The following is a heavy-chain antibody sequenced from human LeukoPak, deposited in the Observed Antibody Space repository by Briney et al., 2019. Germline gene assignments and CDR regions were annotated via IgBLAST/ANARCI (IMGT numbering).Heavy chain of an antibody. J-gene: IGHJ4*02. V-gene: IGHV4-31*03. Sequence: SETLSLTCTVSGGSISSDGYYWTWIRQHPGKGLEWIGYIYYSGSTNYNPSLKSRVTISVDTSKNQFSLKLSSVTAADTAVYYCARRRRAGYYGSGSYGGWGQGTLVTVSS. CDR2: IYYSGST. CDR3: ARRRRAGYYGSGSYGG. D-gene: IGHD3-10*01. CDR1: GGSISSDGYY.